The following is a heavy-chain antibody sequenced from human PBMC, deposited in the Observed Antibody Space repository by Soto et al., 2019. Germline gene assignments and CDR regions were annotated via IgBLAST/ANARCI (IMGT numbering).Heavy chain of an antibody. CDR2: IYYSGST. Sequence: SETLSLTCTVSGGSISSYYWSWIRQPPGKGLEWIGYIYYSGSTNYNPSLKSRVTISVDTSKNQFSLKLSSVTAADTAVYYCARFSGEYYYYYYGMDVWGQGTTVTVS. J-gene: IGHJ6*02. D-gene: IGHD3-16*01. CDR1: GGSISSYY. V-gene: IGHV4-59*01. CDR3: ARFSGEYYYYYYGMDV.